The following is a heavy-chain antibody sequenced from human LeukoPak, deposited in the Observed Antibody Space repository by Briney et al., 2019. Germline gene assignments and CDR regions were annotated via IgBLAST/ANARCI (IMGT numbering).Heavy chain of an antibody. CDR2: IIPIFGTA. D-gene: IGHD5-18*01. J-gene: IGHJ4*02. V-gene: IGHV1-69*05. CDR3: AREVGKYSYGSSLRFDY. CDR1: GGTFSSYA. Sequence: GASVKVSCKASGGTFSSYAISWVRQAPGQGLEWMGGIIPIFGTANYAQKFQGRVTITTDASTSTAYMELSSLRSEDTAVYYCAREVGKYSYGSSLRFDYWGQGTLVTVSS.